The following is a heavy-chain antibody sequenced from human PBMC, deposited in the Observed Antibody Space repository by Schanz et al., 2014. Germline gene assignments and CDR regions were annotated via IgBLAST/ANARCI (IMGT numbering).Heavy chain of an antibody. V-gene: IGHV3-21*06. CDR3: ARDGVAATTDFEY. Sequence: EVQLVESGGGLVKPGGSLRLSCTASGFSFDSYNMNWVRQSPGKGLEWVAFLSFDSRHIYYADSVKGRFTISRDNAKIFVHLQMNSLRADDTAVYYCARDGVAATTDFEYWGQGALVTVSS. CDR1: GFSFDSYN. J-gene: IGHJ4*02. CDR2: LSFDSRHI. D-gene: IGHD1-1*01.